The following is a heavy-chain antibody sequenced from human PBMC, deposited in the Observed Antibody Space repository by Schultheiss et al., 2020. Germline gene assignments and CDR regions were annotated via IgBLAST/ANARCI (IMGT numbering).Heavy chain of an antibody. CDR3: ARGITIFGLYYYGMDV. CDR1: GFTFSSYA. Sequence: GGSLRLSCAASGFTFSSYAMSWVRQAPGKGLEWVSTISASGGTTYYADSVKGRFTISRDNSKNTLYLQMNSLRAEDTAVYYCARGITIFGLYYYGMDVWGQGTTVTVSS. J-gene: IGHJ6*02. CDR2: ISASGGTT. V-gene: IGHV3-23*01. D-gene: IGHD3-3*01.